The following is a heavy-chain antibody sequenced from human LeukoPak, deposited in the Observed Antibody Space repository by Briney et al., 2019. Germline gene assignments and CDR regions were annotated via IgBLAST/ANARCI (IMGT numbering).Heavy chain of an antibody. J-gene: IGHJ4*02. D-gene: IGHD1-26*01. CDR3: ARGAGVGATLGVDY. Sequence: TASETLSLTCAVYGGSFSGYYWSWIRQPPGKGLEWIGEINHSGSTNYNPSLKSRVTISVDTSKNQFSLKLSSVTAADTAVYYCARGAGVGATLGVDYWGQGTLVTVSS. CDR1: GGSFSGYY. CDR2: INHSGST. V-gene: IGHV4-34*01.